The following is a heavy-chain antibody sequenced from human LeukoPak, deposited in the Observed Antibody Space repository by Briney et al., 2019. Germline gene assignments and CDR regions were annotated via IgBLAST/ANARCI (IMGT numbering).Heavy chain of an antibody. CDR2: ISYDGSNK. CDR1: GFTFSSYG. J-gene: IGHJ5*02. Sequence: GGSLRLSCAASGFTFSSYGMHWVHQAPGKGLEWVAVISYDGSNKYYADSVKGRFTISRDNSKNTLYLQMNSLRAEDTAVYYCAKDGNEMGSSNWFDPWGQGTLVTVSS. D-gene: IGHD5-24*01. V-gene: IGHV3-30*18. CDR3: AKDGNEMGSSNWFDP.